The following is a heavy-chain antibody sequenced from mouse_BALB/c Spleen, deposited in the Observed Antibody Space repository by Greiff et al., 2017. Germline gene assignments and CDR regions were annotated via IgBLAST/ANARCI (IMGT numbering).Heavy chain of an antibody. Sequence: QVQLQQSGAELVRPGTSVKISCKASGYTFTNYWLGWVKQRPGHGLEWIGDIYPGGGYTNYNEKFKGKATLTADTSSSTAYMQLSSLTSEDSAVYFCARSGDYDYEGGAMDYWGQGTSVTVSS. CDR3: ARSGDYDYEGGAMDY. J-gene: IGHJ4*01. D-gene: IGHD2-4*01. V-gene: IGHV1-63*02. CDR2: IYPGGGYT. CDR1: GYTFTNYW.